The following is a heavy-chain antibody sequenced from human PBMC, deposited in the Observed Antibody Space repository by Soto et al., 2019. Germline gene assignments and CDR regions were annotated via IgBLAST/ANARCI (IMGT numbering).Heavy chain of an antibody. CDR2: INHSGST. CDR1: GGSFSGYY. Sequence: KTSETLSLTCAVYGGSFSGYYWSWIRQPPGKGLEWIGEINHSGSTNYNPSLKSRVTISVDTSKNQFSLKLSSVTAADTAVYYCARHARGGYSYGYFDYWGQGTLVTVSS. J-gene: IGHJ4*02. CDR3: ARHARGGYSYGYFDY. V-gene: IGHV4-34*01. D-gene: IGHD5-18*01.